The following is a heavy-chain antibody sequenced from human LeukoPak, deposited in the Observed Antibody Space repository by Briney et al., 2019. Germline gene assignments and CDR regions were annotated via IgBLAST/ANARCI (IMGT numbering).Heavy chain of an antibody. V-gene: IGHV3-53*01. Sequence: GGSLRLSCAASGFTVSSNYLSWVRQAPGKGLEWVSVIYSGGSAYYADSVQGRFTISRDNSKNTSYLQMNSLKAEDTAVYYCARETANYAYFDYWGQGTLVTVSS. CDR1: GFTVSSNY. J-gene: IGHJ4*02. D-gene: IGHD1-7*01. CDR2: IYSGGSA. CDR3: ARETANYAYFDY.